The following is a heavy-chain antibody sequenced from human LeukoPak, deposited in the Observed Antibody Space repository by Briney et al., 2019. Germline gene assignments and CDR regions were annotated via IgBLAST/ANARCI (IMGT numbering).Heavy chain of an antibody. CDR1: GYTFTGYY. CDR2: INPNSGGT. Sequence: GASVKVSCKASGYTFTGYYMHWVRQAPGQGLERMGWINPNSGGTNYAQKFQGRVTITRNTYISTAYMELSSLRSEDTAVYYCARQRIAAAGNCFDYWGQGTLVTVSS. J-gene: IGHJ4*02. CDR3: ARQRIAAAGNCFDY. D-gene: IGHD6-13*01. V-gene: IGHV1-2*02.